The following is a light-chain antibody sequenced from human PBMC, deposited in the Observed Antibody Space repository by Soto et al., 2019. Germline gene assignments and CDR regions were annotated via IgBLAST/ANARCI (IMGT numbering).Light chain of an antibody. V-gene: IGLV2-14*03. CDR2: VVT. J-gene: IGLJ1*01. Sequence: QSALTQPASVSGSPGQSITISCTGTSGDVGIYNYVSWYQQHPGKAPKLIIYVVTNRPSGVSNRFSASKSGNTASLTISGLQAEDEADYYCTSYTSSGTYVFGTGTKLTVL. CDR1: SGDVGIYNY. CDR3: TSYTSSGTYV.